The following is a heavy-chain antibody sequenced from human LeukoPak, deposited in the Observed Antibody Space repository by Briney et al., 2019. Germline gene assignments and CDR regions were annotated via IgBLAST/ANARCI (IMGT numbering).Heavy chain of an antibody. CDR1: GGCIRMSGYC. V-gene: IGHV4-39*01. CDR2: IYHSGST. Sequence: SETLSRTCTVSGGCIRMSGYCWGWIRQPPGKGLEWIGSIYHSGSTHYNPSLRSRVTMSVDTSKNQFTLKVTAVTAADTAVYYCVTNGPVTVAGTKFNYFDYWGQGALVTVSS. CDR3: VTNGPVTVAGTKFNYFDY. D-gene: IGHD6-19*01. J-gene: IGHJ4*02.